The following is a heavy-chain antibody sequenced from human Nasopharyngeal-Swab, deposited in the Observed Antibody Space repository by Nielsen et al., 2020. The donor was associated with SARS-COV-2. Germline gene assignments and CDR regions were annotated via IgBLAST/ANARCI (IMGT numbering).Heavy chain of an antibody. V-gene: IGHV3-49*04. CDR1: GFTFGAYA. CDR3: ARQTYYYDSSETLHYYYMDV. J-gene: IGHJ6*03. D-gene: IGHD3-22*01. Sequence: GESLKISCTGSGFTFGAYAMSWVRQAPGKGLAWVGFITSKTYGGTTEYAASVKGRFTVSSDDSKSTAYLQMNSLKTEDTAVYYCARQTYYYDSSETLHYYYMDVWGKGTTVTVSS. CDR2: ITSKTYGGTT.